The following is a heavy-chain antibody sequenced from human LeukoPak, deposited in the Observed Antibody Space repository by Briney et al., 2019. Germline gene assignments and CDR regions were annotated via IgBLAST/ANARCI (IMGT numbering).Heavy chain of an antibody. Sequence: GGSLRLSCAASGFTFSSYGMHWVRQAPGKGLEWVAVISYDGSNKYYADSVKGRFTISRDNTKNALYVQMNSLRAEDTALYYCARDFRTNYYYYMDVWGKGTTVTVSS. D-gene: IGHD1-14*01. CDR2: ISYDGSNK. V-gene: IGHV3-30*03. CDR3: ARDFRTNYYYYMDV. CDR1: GFTFSSYG. J-gene: IGHJ6*03.